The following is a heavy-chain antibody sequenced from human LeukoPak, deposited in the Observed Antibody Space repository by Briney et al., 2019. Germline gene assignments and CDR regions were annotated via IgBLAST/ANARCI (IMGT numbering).Heavy chain of an antibody. V-gene: IGHV3-30-3*01. CDR3: ARSPVWSGFDY. Sequence: PGGSLRLSCAASGFTFSSYAMHRVRQAPGKGLEWVAVISYDGSNKYYADSVKGRFTISRDNSKNTLYLQMNSLRAEDTAVYYCARSPVWSGFDYWGQGTLVTVSS. CDR2: ISYDGSNK. CDR1: GFTFSSYA. D-gene: IGHD3-3*01. J-gene: IGHJ4*02.